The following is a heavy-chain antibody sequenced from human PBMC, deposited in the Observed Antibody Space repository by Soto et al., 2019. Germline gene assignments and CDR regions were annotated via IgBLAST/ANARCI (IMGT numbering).Heavy chain of an antibody. Sequence: QVQLVESGGGVVQPGRSLRLSCAASGFTFSSYAMHWVRQAPGKGLEWVAVISYDGSNKYYADSVKGRFTISRDNSKNTLYLQMNSLRAEDTAVYYCARVYCSSTSCYPSPGFDYWGQGTLVTVSS. CDR3: ARVYCSSTSCYPSPGFDY. V-gene: IGHV3-30-3*01. D-gene: IGHD2-2*01. J-gene: IGHJ4*02. CDR1: GFTFSSYA. CDR2: ISYDGSNK.